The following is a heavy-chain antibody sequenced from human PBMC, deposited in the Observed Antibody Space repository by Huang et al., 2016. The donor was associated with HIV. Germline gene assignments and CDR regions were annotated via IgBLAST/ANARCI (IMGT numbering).Heavy chain of an antibody. CDR1: GGSIRSHH. D-gene: IGHD6-19*01. J-gene: IGHJ2*01. Sequence: QVQLQESGPGLVKPSETLSLSCTVSGGSIRSHHWSWIRQPPGKGLEWIATISDTWRTNYNPSRKSRVSMSLDTSKNNFSRKLTSVTAADTAVYYCARSPQIYQTSGLAHYYFDFWGRGTLVTVSS. CDR2: ISDTWRT. V-gene: IGHV4-59*11. CDR3: ARSPQIYQTSGLAHYYFDF.